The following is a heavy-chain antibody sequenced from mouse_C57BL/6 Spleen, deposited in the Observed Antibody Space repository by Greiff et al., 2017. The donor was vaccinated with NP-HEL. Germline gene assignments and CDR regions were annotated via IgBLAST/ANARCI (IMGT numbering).Heavy chain of an antibody. V-gene: IGHV3-6*01. CDR3: AREPLYGSSYGFAY. D-gene: IGHD1-1*01. Sequence: EVKLMESGPGLVKPSQSLSLTCSVTGYSITSGYYWNWIRQFPGNKLEWMGYISYDGSNNYNPSLKNRISLTRYTSKNQFFLKLNSVTTEDTATYYCAREPLYGSSYGFAYWGQGTLVTVSA. CDR2: ISYDGSN. CDR1: GYSITSGYY. J-gene: IGHJ3*01.